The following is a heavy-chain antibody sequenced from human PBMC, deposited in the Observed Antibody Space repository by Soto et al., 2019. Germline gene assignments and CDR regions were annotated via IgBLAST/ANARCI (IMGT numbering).Heavy chain of an antibody. Sequence: PSETLSLTCTVSGGSISSGDYYWSWIRQPPGKGLEWIGYIYYSGSTYYNPSLKSRVTISVDTSKNQFSLKLGSVTAADTAVYYCARDRLIEYSSSSGYYYGMDVWGQGTTVTVSS. CDR2: IYYSGST. J-gene: IGHJ6*02. V-gene: IGHV4-30-4*01. CDR1: GGSISSGDYY. D-gene: IGHD6-6*01. CDR3: ARDRLIEYSSSSGYYYGMDV.